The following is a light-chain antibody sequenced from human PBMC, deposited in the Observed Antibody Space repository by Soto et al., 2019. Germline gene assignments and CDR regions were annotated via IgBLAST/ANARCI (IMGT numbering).Light chain of an antibody. CDR2: LNSDGSH. CDR3: KTWGTGIVV. V-gene: IGLV4-69*01. J-gene: IGLJ2*01. CDR1: SGHSNYS. Sequence: QLVLTQSPSASASLGASVKLTCTLSSGHSNYSIAWHQQQPEKGPRYLMKLNSDGSHSKGDGIPYRVSGSGSGAERYLSISRLQAEDEDYYYCKTWGTGIVVFGGGTKLTVL.